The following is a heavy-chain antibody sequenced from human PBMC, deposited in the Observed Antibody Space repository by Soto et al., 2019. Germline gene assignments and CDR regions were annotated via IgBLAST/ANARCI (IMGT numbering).Heavy chain of an antibody. CDR2: VHYTGSA. V-gene: IGHV4-59*01. D-gene: IGHD2-2*01. CDR3: PREGASRFRGFDY. CDR1: GDSINNYY. J-gene: IGHJ4*02. Sequence: QVQLQESGPGLVKPSETLSLTCSVSGDSINNYYWCWIRLPPGKGLEWIGFVHYTGSANYNPSLKSRVTISVGTSKKHCSLRLSSVTASDSGGYYCPREGASRFRGFDYWGQGTLFTVSP.